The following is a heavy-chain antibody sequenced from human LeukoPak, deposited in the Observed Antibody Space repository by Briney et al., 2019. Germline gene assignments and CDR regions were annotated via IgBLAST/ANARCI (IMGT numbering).Heavy chain of an antibody. CDR1: GDSISGYY. V-gene: IGHV4-59*08. CDR2: IYYSGST. J-gene: IGHJ4*02. Sequence: SETLSLTCTVSGDSISGYYWSWIRQPPGKGLEWIGYIYYSGSTNYNPSLKSRVTISVDTSKNQFSLKLTSVTAADTAVYYCARLVGSSWYHEVLRGRDYWGQGTLVTVSS. CDR3: ARLVGSSWYHEVLRGRDY. D-gene: IGHD6-13*01.